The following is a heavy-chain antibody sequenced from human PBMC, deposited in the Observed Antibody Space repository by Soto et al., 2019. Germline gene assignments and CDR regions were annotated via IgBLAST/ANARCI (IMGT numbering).Heavy chain of an antibody. V-gene: IGHV1-18*01. Sequence: GASVKVSCKASGYTFTSYGISWVLQAPGEGLEWMGWISAYNGNTNYAQKLQGRVTMTTDTSTSIAYMELRSLRSDDTAVYYCARDGTMPLDYEYIWGSYRSIPFDYWGPGTLVTVST. CDR1: GYTFTSYG. J-gene: IGHJ4*01. D-gene: IGHD3-16*02. CDR2: ISAYNGNT. CDR3: ARDGTMPLDYEYIWGSYRSIPFDY.